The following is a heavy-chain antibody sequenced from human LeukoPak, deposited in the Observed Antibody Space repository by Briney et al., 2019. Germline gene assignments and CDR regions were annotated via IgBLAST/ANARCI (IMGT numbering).Heavy chain of an antibody. D-gene: IGHD3-9*01. Sequence: SETLSLTCTVSGGSISSSSYYWGWIRQPPGTGLEWIGGIYYSGSTYYNPSLKSRVTISVDRSKNQFSLRLSSVTAADTAVYYCGRGVRYFDRSYCDYWGQGTLVTVSS. CDR1: GGSISSSSYY. J-gene: IGHJ4*02. CDR3: GRGVRYFDRSYCDY. V-gene: IGHV4-39*01. CDR2: IYYSGST.